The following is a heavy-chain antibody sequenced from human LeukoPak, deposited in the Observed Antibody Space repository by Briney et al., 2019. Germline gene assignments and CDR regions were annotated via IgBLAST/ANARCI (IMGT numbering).Heavy chain of an antibody. D-gene: IGHD3-22*01. J-gene: IGHJ3*02. CDR3: ARLTRFYDSRGYYDTFDI. V-gene: IGHV1-2*02. Sequence: ASVKVSCEASGYTFTGYYIHWVRQAPGQGLEWMGWINPNSGGTNYAQKFQGRVTMTRDTSISTVYMELSRLRSDDTAVYYCARLTRFYDSRGYYDTFDIWGQGTMVTVSS. CDR2: INPNSGGT. CDR1: GYTFTGYY.